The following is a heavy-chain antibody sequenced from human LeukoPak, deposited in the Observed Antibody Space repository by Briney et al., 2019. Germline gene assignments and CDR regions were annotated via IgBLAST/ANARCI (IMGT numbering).Heavy chain of an antibody. CDR3: AKDRRLERRFFDY. CDR2: IRYDGSNE. CDR1: GFTFSSYG. V-gene: IGHV3-30*02. Sequence: GGSLRPSCAASGFTFSSYGMHWVRQAPGKGLEWVAFIRYDGSNEYYADSLKGRFTITRANSKNTLFLQMNSLRAEDTAVYYCAKDRRLERRFFDYWGQGTLVTVSS. D-gene: IGHD1-1*01. J-gene: IGHJ4*02.